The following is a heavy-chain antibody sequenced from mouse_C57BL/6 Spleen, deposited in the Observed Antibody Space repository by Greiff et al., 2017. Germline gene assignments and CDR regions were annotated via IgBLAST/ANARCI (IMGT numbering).Heavy chain of an antibody. J-gene: IGHJ1*03. Sequence: QVQLQQSGAELVKPGASVKMSCKASGYTFTSYWITWVKQRPGQGLEWIGDIYPGSGSTKYNEKFKSKATLTVDTSSSTAYMQLSSLTSEDPAVYYCAKPPVTTVGAHWYFDGWGTGTTVTVSA. D-gene: IGHD1-1*01. CDR2: IYPGSGST. CDR3: AKPPVTTVGAHWYFDG. V-gene: IGHV1-55*01. CDR1: GYTFTSYW.